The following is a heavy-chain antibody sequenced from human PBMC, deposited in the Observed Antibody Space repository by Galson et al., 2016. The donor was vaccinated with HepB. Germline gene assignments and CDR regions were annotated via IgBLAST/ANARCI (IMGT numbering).Heavy chain of an antibody. J-gene: IGHJ6*02. CDR3: ASAQVDMVGYCSGFDF. Sequence: QSGAEVTKPGESLKISCKGSGYSFSTYWIGWVRQMPGKGLEWMGMIYPGDFDTRYSPSFQGQVTISVDKSISTAYLQWSSLKASDIAIYYCASAQVDMVGYCSGFDFWGQGTTVTVSS. CDR1: GYSFSTYW. V-gene: IGHV5-51*01. CDR2: IYPGDFDT. D-gene: IGHD5-12*01.